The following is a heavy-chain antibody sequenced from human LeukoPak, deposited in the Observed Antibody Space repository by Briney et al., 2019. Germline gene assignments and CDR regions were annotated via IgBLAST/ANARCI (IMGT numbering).Heavy chain of an antibody. V-gene: IGHV1-18*01. CDR3: ARDRGKWLQLQYNDAFDI. D-gene: IGHD5-24*01. Sequence: ASVKVSCKASGYTFSSYGISWVRQAPGQGLEWMGWIGVYNRKRKYAQNFQGRVTMTTDTSTSTAYMELRSLRSDDTDVYYCARDRGKWLQLQYNDAFDIWGQGTMVAVSS. J-gene: IGHJ3*02. CDR2: IGVYNRKR. CDR1: GYTFSSYG.